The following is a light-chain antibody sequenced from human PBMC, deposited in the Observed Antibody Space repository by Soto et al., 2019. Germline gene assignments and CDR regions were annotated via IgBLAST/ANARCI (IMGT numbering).Light chain of an antibody. CDR2: EVR. V-gene: IGLV2-14*01. Sequence: QSALTQPASVSGSPGQSITIACTGTNRDVGSYNLVSWYQQRPGEAPKLIISEVRNRPSGISYRFTGSKSGNTASLTISGLQAEDEADYYCSSYTTTSTLVFGGVTQLTVL. J-gene: IGLJ3*02. CDR1: NRDVGSYNL. CDR3: SSYTTTSTLV.